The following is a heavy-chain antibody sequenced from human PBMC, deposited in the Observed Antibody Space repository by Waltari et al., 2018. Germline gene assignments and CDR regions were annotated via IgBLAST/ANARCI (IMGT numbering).Heavy chain of an antibody. D-gene: IGHD2-2*01. CDR3: ARDRGIIVVVPAAIMVNNAIDY. Sequence: QVQLVQSGAEVKKPGASVKVSCKASGYTFTGYYMHWVRQAPGQGLEWMGRINPNSGGTNSAQTFQGRGTMTRDTSISTAYMELSRLRSDDTAVYYCARDRGIIVVVPAAIMVNNAIDYWGQGTLVTVSS. CDR2: INPNSGGT. J-gene: IGHJ4*02. V-gene: IGHV1-2*06. CDR1: GYTFTGYY.